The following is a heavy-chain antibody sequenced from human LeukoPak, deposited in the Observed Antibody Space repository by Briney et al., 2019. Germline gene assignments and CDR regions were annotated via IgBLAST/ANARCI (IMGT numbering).Heavy chain of an antibody. CDR3: ARVGSTGGVGAFLLDY. CDR2: IYTSGST. CDR1: CGSISSYY. J-gene: IGHJ4*02. D-gene: IGHD1-26*01. Sequence: SETLSLTCTVSCGSISSYYWSWVRQHAGKGLEWLGRIYTSGSTNYNPSLKSRVTMSVDTSKNQFSLKLSSVTAADTAVYYCARVGSTGGVGAFLLDYWGQGTLVTVSS. V-gene: IGHV4-4*07.